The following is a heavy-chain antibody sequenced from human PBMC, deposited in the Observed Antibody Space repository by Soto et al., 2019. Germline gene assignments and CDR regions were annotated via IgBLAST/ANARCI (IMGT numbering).Heavy chain of an antibody. J-gene: IGHJ4*02. CDR3: ARDRRRYSSSWYELDY. CDR2: ISYDGSNK. CDR1: GFTFSSYA. D-gene: IGHD6-13*01. Sequence: QVQLVESGGGVVQPGRSLRLSCAASGFTFSSYAMHWVRQAPGKGLERVAVISYDGSNKYYADSVKGRFTISRDNYKNTLYLQMNSLRAEETAVYCCARDRRRYSSSWYELDYWGQGTLVTVSS. V-gene: IGHV3-30-3*01.